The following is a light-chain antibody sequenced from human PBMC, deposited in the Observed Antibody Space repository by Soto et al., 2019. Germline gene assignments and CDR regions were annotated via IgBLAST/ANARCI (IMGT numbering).Light chain of an antibody. V-gene: IGLV2-14*03. J-gene: IGLJ1*01. CDR3: CSYTTRYFCV. CDR1: GRDIGAYDY. Sequence: QSVLTQPPSVSGSPGQSITISCTGSGRDIGAYDYVSWYQQHPGKAPKLIIYGVKNRPSGVSHRFSASKSAFTASLTISGLQTDDDADYYCCSYTTRYFCVFGPGTKLTVL. CDR2: GVK.